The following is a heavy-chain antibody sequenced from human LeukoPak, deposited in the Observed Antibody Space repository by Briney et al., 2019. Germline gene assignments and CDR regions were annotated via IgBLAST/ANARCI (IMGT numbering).Heavy chain of an antibody. CDR3: ARAYGTSWYDY. Sequence: GGSLRLSCAASGFSFSNYAMSWVRQAPGKGLEWVSSVTSGDSAYYVDSVKGRFTISRDNSKNTLYLQMNSLGAEDTAVYHCARAYGTSWYDYWGQGTLVTVSS. CDR1: GFSFSNYA. J-gene: IGHJ4*02. D-gene: IGHD6-13*01. CDR2: VTSGDSA. V-gene: IGHV3-23*01.